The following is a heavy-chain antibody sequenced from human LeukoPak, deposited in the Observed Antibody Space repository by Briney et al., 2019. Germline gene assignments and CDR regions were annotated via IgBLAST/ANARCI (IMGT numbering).Heavy chain of an antibody. J-gene: IGHJ4*02. Sequence: SETLSLTCAVYGGSFSGYYWSWIRQPPGKGLEWIGEINHSGSTNYNPSLKSRVTISVDTSKNQFSPKLTSATAADTAVYYCARDYYGSGNYIDYWGQGTLVTVSS. CDR3: ARDYYGSGNYIDY. D-gene: IGHD3-10*01. CDR2: INHSGST. V-gene: IGHV4-34*01. CDR1: GGSFSGYY.